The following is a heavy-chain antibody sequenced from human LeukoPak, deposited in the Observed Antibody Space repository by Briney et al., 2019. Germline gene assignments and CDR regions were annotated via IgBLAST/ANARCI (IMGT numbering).Heavy chain of an antibody. V-gene: IGHV4-38-2*02. Sequence: SETLSLTCTVSVYVVSRGDYWYLLRHPPGKGLELIASIYHSGTTYYNPSLKSRVTISVDTSKNQFSLKLSSVNAADTAVYYCARGISYYYDSSGYYYDYWGQGTLVTVSS. D-gene: IGHD3-22*01. CDR3: ARGISYYYDSSGYYYDY. J-gene: IGHJ4*02. CDR1: VYVVSRGDY. CDR2: IYHSGTT.